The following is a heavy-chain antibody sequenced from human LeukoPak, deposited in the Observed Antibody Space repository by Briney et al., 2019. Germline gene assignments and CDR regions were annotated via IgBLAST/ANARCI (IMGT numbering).Heavy chain of an antibody. D-gene: IGHD3-22*01. J-gene: IGHJ4*02. CDR1: GGSISSSSYY. CDR2: IYYSGST. CDR3: ARDRTYYYDSSGSQHDY. Sequence: SETLSLTCTVSGGSISSSSYYWGWIRQPPGKGLEWIGSIYYSGSTYYNPSLKSRVTISVDTSKNQFSLKLSSVTAADTAVYYCARDRTYYYDSSGSQHDYWGQGTLVTVSS. V-gene: IGHV4-39*07.